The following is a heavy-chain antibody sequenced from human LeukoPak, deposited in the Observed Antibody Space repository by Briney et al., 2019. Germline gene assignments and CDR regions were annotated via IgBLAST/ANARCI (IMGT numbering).Heavy chain of an antibody. V-gene: IGHV4-61*02. CDR1: GGSISSGSYY. CDR3: ARHGSSASSGWYRLDY. J-gene: IGHJ4*02. D-gene: IGHD6-19*01. Sequence: SQTLSLTCTVSGGSISSGSYYWSWIRQPAGKGLEWIGRIYTSGSTNYNPSLKSRVTISVDTSKNQFSLKLSSVTASDTAVYYCARHGSSASSGWYRLDYWGQGTLVTASS. CDR2: IYTSGST.